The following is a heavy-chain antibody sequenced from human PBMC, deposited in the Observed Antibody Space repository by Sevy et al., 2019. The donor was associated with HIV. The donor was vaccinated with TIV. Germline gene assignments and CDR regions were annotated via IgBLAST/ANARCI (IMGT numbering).Heavy chain of an antibody. D-gene: IGHD3-3*01. CDR1: GFLFDDYS. Sequence: ASVKVSCRTSGFLFDDYSIAWIRQAPGQGLEWLGRIAGHSGDTDYGQKFQGRVTMTTDTSTSTVYMELRNLNVDDTGVYYCAGDRRIFYQYWAQGTSVTVSS. J-gene: IGHJ4*02. V-gene: IGHV1-18*04. CDR2: IAGHSGDT. CDR3: AGDRRIFYQY.